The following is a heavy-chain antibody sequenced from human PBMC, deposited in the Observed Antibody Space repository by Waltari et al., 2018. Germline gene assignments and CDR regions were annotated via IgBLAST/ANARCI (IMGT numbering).Heavy chain of an antibody. CDR2: IIPIFGTA. D-gene: IGHD5-12*01. J-gene: IGHJ6*02. CDR1: GGTFSSYA. CDR3: ARDTTVEMATSTAYYYGMDV. Sequence: QVQLVQSGAEVKKPGSSVKVSCKASGGTFSSYAIRWVRQAPCQGLEWMGGIIPIFGTANYAQKFQGRVTITADESTSTAYMELSSLRSEDTAVYYCARDTTVEMATSTAYYYGMDVWGQGTTVTVSS. V-gene: IGHV1-69*13.